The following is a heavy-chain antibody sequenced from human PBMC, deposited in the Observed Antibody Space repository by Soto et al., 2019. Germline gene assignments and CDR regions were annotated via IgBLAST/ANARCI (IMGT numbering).Heavy chain of an antibody. CDR2: IYYSGST. Sequence: SETLSLTCTVSVGSFISGSYYWSWILQPSGKGLEWIGYIYYSGSTNYNPSLKSRVTISVDTSKNQFSLKLSSVTAADTAVYYCARGPQPYYYDSRNGFDPWGQGTLVTVSS. D-gene: IGHD3-22*01. J-gene: IGHJ5*02. CDR3: ARGPQPYYYDSRNGFDP. CDR1: VGSFISGSYY. V-gene: IGHV4-61*01.